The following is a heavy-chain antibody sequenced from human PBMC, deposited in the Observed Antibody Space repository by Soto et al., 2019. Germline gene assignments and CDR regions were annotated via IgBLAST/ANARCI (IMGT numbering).Heavy chain of an antibody. D-gene: IGHD3-22*01. CDR2: IIPIFGTA. Sequence: QVQLVQSGAEVKKPGSSVKVSCKASGGTFSSYAISWVRQAPGQGLEWMGGIIPIFGTANYAQKFQGRVTSTADEATSTAYMELSSLRAEDTAVYYCASALYYESSGHPRDDFDYWGQGTLVTVSS. V-gene: IGHV1-69*01. J-gene: IGHJ4*02. CDR1: GGTFSSYA. CDR3: ASALYYESSGHPRDDFDY.